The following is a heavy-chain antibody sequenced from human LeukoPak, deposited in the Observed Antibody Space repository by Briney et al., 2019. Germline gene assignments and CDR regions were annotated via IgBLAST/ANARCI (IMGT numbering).Heavy chain of an antibody. D-gene: IGHD6-19*01. Sequence: PGGSLRLSCAASGFTFSSYSMNWVRQAPGKGLEWVSSISSSSSYIYYADSVKGRFTISRDNAKNSLYLQMNSLRAEDTAVYYCARRPIAVAADPNTLFFDYRGQGTLVTVSS. CDR2: ISSSSSYI. V-gene: IGHV3-21*01. CDR3: ARRPIAVAADPNTLFFDY. J-gene: IGHJ4*02. CDR1: GFTFSSYS.